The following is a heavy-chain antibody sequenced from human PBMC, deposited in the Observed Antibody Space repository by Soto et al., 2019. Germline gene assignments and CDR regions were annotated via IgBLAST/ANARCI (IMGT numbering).Heavy chain of an antibody. CDR3: ARARYFDWLLLVFGY. D-gene: IGHD3-9*01. V-gene: IGHV3-30-3*01. Sequence: GGSLRLSCAASGFTFSTYAMHWVRQAPGKGLEWMAIISYDGSNKYYADSVKGRFTISRDNSKNTLYLQMNSLSAEDTAVYYCARARYFDWLLLVFGYWGQGTLVTVSS. J-gene: IGHJ4*02. CDR1: GFTFSTYA. CDR2: ISYDGSNK.